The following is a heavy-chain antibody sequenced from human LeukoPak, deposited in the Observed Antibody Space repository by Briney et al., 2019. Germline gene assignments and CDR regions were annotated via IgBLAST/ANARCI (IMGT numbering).Heavy chain of an antibody. J-gene: IGHJ4*02. D-gene: IGHD3-22*01. CDR3: ARGYDSSGQFDY. Sequence: SVKVSCKASGGTFSSYAISWVRQAPGQGLEWMGGIIPIFGTANYAQKFQGRVTITADKSTSTAYMELRSLRSDDTAVYYCARGYDSSGQFDYWGQGTLVTVSS. CDR2: IIPIFGTA. V-gene: IGHV1-69*06. CDR1: GGTFSSYA.